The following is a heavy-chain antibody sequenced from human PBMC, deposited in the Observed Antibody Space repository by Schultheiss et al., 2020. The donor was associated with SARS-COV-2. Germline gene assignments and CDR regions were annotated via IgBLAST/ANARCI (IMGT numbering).Heavy chain of an antibody. CDR3: ARDGDYYDRPDY. J-gene: IGHJ4*02. D-gene: IGHD3-22*01. Sequence: GGSLRLSCAASGFTFSSYGMHWVRQAPGKGLEWVAVIWYDGSNKYYADSVKGRFTISRDNAKNSLYLQMNSLRAEDTAVYYCARDGDYYDRPDYWGQGTLVTVSS. CDR2: IWYDGSNK. V-gene: IGHV3-33*01. CDR1: GFTFSSYG.